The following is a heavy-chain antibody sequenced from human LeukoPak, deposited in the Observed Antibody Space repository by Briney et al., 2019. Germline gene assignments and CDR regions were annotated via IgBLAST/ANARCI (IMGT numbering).Heavy chain of an antibody. V-gene: IGHV1-2*02. D-gene: IGHD3-22*01. CDR2: INPNSGGT. CDR3: ATHQDYYDSSGYDY. J-gene: IGHJ4*02. CDR1: GYTFTGYY. Sequence: GASVKVSCKASGYTFTGYYMHWVRQAPGQGLERMGWINPNSGGTNYAQKFQGRVTMTRDTSISTAYMELSRLRSDDTAVYCCATHQDYYDSSGYDYWGQGTLVTVSS.